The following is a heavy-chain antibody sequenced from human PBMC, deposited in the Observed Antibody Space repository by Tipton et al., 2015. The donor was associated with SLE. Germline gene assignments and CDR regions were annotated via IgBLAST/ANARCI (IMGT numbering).Heavy chain of an antibody. CDR2: MYTSGST. Sequence: TLSLTCTVSGGSISSGTYYWRWIRQPAGKGLEWIGHMYTSGSTNYNPSLKSRVTISLDTSKNQFSLRVSSVTAADTAVYYCARGYYFDYWGQGTLVTVSS. V-gene: IGHV4-61*09. CDR3: ARGYYFDY. CDR1: GGSISSGTYY. J-gene: IGHJ4*02.